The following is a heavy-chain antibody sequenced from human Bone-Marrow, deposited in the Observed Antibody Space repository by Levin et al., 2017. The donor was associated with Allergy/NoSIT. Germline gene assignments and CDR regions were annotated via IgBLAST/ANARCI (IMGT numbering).Heavy chain of an antibody. CDR1: GDSVSGNNIA. D-gene: IGHD2/OR15-2a*01. CDR2: AYYTSKWNI. Sequence: SQTLSLTCAISGDSVSGNNIAWNWIWQSPSRGLEWLGRAYYTSKWNIDYAVSVKSRLTINTDTSENQFSLQLISVTPEDTAVYYCARGSMSSFDFWGQGILVTVSS. CDR3: ARGSMSSFDF. V-gene: IGHV6-1*01. J-gene: IGHJ4*02.